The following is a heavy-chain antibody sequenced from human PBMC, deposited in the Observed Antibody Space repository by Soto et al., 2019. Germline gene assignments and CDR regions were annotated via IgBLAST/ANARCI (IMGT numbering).Heavy chain of an antibody. CDR3: ARLSGTSHYWNYAMDD. V-gene: IGHV5-51*01. CDR1: GYNFPTQS. D-gene: IGHD1-1*01. Sequence: PGESLKISCKGSGYNFPTQSIAWVRQRPGKGLEWMGIIYPRDSDTRYSPSFQGHITISANKSLNTAYLQWSSLKASDTATYSCARLSGTSHYWNYAMDDWGQGTTVTVSS. J-gene: IGHJ6*02. CDR2: IYPRDSDT.